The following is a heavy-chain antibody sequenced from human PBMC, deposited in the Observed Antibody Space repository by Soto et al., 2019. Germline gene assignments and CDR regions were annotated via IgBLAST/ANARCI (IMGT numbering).Heavy chain of an antibody. CDR2: ISYDGSNK. CDR3: AKDLYYYDSSGYSPPGY. Sequence: PGGSLRLSCAASGFTFSSYGMHWVRQAPGKGLEWVAVISYDGSNKYYADSVKGRFTISRDNSKNTLYLQMNSLRAEDTAVYYCAKDLYYYDSSGYSPPGYWGQGTLVTVSS. V-gene: IGHV3-30*18. J-gene: IGHJ4*02. CDR1: GFTFSSYG. D-gene: IGHD3-22*01.